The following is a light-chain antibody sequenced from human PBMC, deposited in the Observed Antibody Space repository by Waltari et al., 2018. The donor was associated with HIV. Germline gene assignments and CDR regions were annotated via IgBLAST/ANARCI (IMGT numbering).Light chain of an antibody. Sequence: DIVMTQSPDSLAVSLGERDTIHCKSSQSVLHSSTNKNCIAWYQQKPGQHPKLLTYWASTREFGVPDRFSGSGSGTDFTLTINSLQPEDVAVYYCQQYYSYPRTFGPGTKVDV. V-gene: IGKV4-1*01. CDR2: WAS. J-gene: IGKJ3*01. CDR3: QQYYSYPRT. CDR1: QSVLHSSTNKNC.